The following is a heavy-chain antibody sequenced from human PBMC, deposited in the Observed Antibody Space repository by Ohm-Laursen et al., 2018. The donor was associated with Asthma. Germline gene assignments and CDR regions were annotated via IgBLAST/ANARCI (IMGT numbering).Heavy chain of an antibody. J-gene: IGHJ4*02. CDR2: ISGSGGST. Sequence: SLRLSCAASGFTFSSYAMSWVRQAPGKGLEWVSAISGSGGSTYYADSVKGRFTISRDNSKNTLYLQMNSLRAEDTALYYCARDVMEWYLPAFDFWGQGTLVTVSS. CDR1: GFTFSSYA. V-gene: IGHV3-23*01. D-gene: IGHD3-3*01. CDR3: ARDVMEWYLPAFDF.